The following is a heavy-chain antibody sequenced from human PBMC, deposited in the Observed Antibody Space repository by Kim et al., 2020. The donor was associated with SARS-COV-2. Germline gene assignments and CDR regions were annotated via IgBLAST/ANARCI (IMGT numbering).Heavy chain of an antibody. V-gene: IGHV4-61*01. CDR1: GGSVSSGSYY. CDR2: IYYSGST. D-gene: IGHD3-9*01. J-gene: IGHJ6*01. CDR3: AREGPLRYFDWSPNYYG. Sequence: SETLSLTCTVSGGSVSSGSYYWSWIRQPPGKGLEWIGYIYYSGSTNYNPSLKSRVTISVDTSKNQFSLKLSSVTAADTAVYYCAREGPLRYFDWSPNYYG.